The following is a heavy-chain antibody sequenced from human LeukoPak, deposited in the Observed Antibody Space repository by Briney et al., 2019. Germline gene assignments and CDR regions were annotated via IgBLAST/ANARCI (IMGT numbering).Heavy chain of an antibody. CDR3: AKDYYETSGYFDS. J-gene: IGHJ4*02. Sequence: TGGSLRLSCAASGLTFKIYSMHWVRQAPGKGLEWVAVIGGRGDSIFYADSMKGRFTISRDNSKNTVDLQMSSLRAEDTAIYYCAKDYYETSGYFDSWGQGSLVSVSS. V-gene: IGHV3-23*01. D-gene: IGHD3-22*01. CDR1: GLTFKIYS. CDR2: IGGRGDSI.